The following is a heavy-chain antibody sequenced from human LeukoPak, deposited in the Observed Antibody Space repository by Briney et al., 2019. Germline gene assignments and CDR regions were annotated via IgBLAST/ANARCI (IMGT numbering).Heavy chain of an antibody. V-gene: IGHV4-34*01. CDR2: INHSGST. J-gene: IGHJ4*02. Sequence: SETLSLTCAVYGGSFSGYYWNWIRQPPGKGLEWVGEINHSGSTHYNTSLKSRVTMSVDTSKNQFSMKLSSVTAADTAVYYCARDETTPLPGAYWGQGTLVTVSS. CDR3: ARDETTPLPGAY. CDR1: GGSFSGYY. D-gene: IGHD4-17*01.